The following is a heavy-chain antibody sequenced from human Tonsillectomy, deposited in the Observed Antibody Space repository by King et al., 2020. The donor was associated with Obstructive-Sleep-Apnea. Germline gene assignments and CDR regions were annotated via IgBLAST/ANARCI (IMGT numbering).Heavy chain of an antibody. J-gene: IGHJ5*02. CDR2: ICYDGSKK. Sequence: VQLVESGGGVVQPGRSLNLSCAASGFTFRSYGMHWVRQAPGKGLEWVAVICYDGSKKYYADSVKGRSTISRDNSKDTLFLQMNSLTAEDTGIYYCARVNQEGNWFDPWGQGTLVTVSS. CDR1: GFTFRSYG. V-gene: IGHV3-33*01. CDR3: ARVNQEGNWFDP. D-gene: IGHD1-14*01.